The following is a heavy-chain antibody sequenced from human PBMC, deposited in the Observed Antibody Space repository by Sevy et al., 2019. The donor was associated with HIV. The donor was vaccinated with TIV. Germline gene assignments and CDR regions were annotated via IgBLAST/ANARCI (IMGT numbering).Heavy chain of an antibody. CDR2: TYYRSKWYN. CDR3: ARGTEDVTDRPPFYYYYMDV. V-gene: IGHV6-1*01. J-gene: IGHJ6*03. CDR1: GDSVSSNSAA. Sequence: VLLMQSQTLSLTCAISGDSVSSNSAAWNWIRQSPSRGLEWLGRTYYRSKWYNDYAVSVKSRITINPDTSKNQFSLQLNSVTPEDTAVYYCARGTEDVTDRPPFYYYYMDVWSKGTTVTVSS. D-gene: IGHD1-1*01.